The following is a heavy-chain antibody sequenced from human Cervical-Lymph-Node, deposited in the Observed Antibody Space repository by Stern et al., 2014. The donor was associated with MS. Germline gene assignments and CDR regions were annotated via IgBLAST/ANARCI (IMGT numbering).Heavy chain of an antibody. V-gene: IGHV2-5*02. CDR3: AHSGPTVVTPFGDAFDI. Sequence: QVTLRESGPTLVKPTQTLTLTCTFSGFSLSTSGVGVGWIRQPPGKALEWLALIYWDDDKRYSPSLKSRLTITKDTSKNQVVLTMTNMDPVDTATYYCAHSGPTVVTPFGDAFDIWGQGTMVTVSS. J-gene: IGHJ3*02. CDR2: IYWDDDK. CDR1: GFSLSTSGVG. D-gene: IGHD4-23*01.